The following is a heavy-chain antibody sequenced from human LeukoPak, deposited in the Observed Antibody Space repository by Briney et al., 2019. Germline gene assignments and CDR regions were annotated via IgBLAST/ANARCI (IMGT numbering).Heavy chain of an antibody. J-gene: IGHJ3*02. Sequence: GGSLRLSCAASGFTVSSNYMSWVRQAPGKGLEWVSVIYSGGSTYYADSVKGRFTISRDNSKNTLYLQMNSLRAEDTAVYCCASPSEYYDSSGYYSWAFDIWGQGTMVTASS. CDR1: GFTVSSNY. V-gene: IGHV3-53*01. D-gene: IGHD3-22*01. CDR2: IYSGGST. CDR3: ASPSEYYDSSGYYSWAFDI.